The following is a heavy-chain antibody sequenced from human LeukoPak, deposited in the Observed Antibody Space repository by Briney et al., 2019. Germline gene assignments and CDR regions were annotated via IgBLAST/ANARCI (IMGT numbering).Heavy chain of an antibody. D-gene: IGHD3-16*01. CDR1: GFTFSDYY. CDR3: ALTRFGSYFDY. V-gene: IGHV3-11*01. J-gene: IGHJ4*02. CDR2: ISSSGSTI. Sequence: NPGGSLRLSCAASGFTFSDYYMSWIRQAPGKGLERVSYISSSGSTIYYADSVKGRFTISRDNAKNSLYLQMNSLRAEDTAVYYCALTRFGSYFDYWGQGTLVTVSS.